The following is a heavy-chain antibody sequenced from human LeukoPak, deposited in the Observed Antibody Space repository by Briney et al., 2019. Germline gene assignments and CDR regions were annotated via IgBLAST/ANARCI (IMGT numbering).Heavy chain of an antibody. CDR2: IWYNGGNE. V-gene: IGHV3-33*01. CDR1: GFTFGRYG. CDR3: ARYSGYDRDYYYYTMDV. D-gene: IGHD5-12*01. Sequence: PGGSLRLSCAASGFTFGRYGMHWVRQAPGKGLEWVAVIWYNGGNEYYADSVKGRFTISRDNSKNTLYLQMNSLRAEDTAVYYCARYSGYDRDYYYYTMDVWGQGTTVTVSS. J-gene: IGHJ6*02.